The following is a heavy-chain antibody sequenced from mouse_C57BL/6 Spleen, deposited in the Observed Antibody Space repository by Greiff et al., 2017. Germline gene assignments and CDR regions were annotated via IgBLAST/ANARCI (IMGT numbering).Heavy chain of an antibody. CDR3: VTLYYGNAMDY. Sequence: EVKLMESGGGLVQPKGSLKLSCAASGFSFNTYAMNWVRQAPGKGLEWVARIRSKSNNYATYYADSVKDRFTISRDDSESMLYLQMNNLKTEDTAMYYCVTLYYGNAMDYWGQGTSVTVSS. CDR2: IRSKSNNYAT. D-gene: IGHD2-1*01. CDR1: GFSFNTYA. V-gene: IGHV10-1*01. J-gene: IGHJ4*01.